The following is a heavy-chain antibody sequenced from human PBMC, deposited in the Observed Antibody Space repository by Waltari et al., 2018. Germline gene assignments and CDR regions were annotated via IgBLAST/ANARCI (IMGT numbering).Heavy chain of an antibody. CDR1: GFSLSTSGVG. Sequence: QITLKESGPTLVKPTQTLTLTCTFSGFSLSTSGVGVGWLRQPPGKALEWLALIYWNDDKRYSPSLKSRVTITKDTSKNQVVLTMTNMDPVDTATYYCAHSEVWYSSSWYYFDYWGQGTLVTVSS. D-gene: IGHD6-13*01. CDR3: AHSEVWYSSSWYYFDY. CDR2: IYWNDDK. J-gene: IGHJ4*02. V-gene: IGHV2-5*01.